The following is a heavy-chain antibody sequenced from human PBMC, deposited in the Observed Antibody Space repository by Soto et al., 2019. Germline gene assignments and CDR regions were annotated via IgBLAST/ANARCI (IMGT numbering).Heavy chain of an antibody. J-gene: IGHJ3*02. D-gene: IGHD1-26*01. CDR1: AFTFSSDA. CDR3: ATDLASGSSKAFDI. Sequence: GGSLRLSCAASAFTFSSDAMTWVRQAPGKGLEWVSAISGSGGNTYYADSVKGRFTISRDNSKNTLYLQLHSLRAEDSAVYYCATDLASGSSKAFDIWGQGTMVTVSS. CDR2: ISGSGGNT. V-gene: IGHV3-23*01.